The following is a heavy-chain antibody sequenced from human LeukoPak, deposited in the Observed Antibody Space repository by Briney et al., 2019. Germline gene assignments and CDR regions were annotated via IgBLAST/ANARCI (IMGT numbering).Heavy chain of an antibody. J-gene: IGHJ6*02. CDR3: ATFAKGPYYYGSGSKSYGMDV. CDR1: GGSISSSNW. Sequence: SGTLSLTCAVSGGSISSSNWWSWVRQPPGKGLEWIGGIYHSGSTNYNPSLKSRVTISVDKSKNQFSLKLSSVTAADTAVYYCATFAKGPYYYGSGSKSYGMDVWGQGTTVTVSS. D-gene: IGHD3-10*01. CDR2: IYHSGST. V-gene: IGHV4-4*02.